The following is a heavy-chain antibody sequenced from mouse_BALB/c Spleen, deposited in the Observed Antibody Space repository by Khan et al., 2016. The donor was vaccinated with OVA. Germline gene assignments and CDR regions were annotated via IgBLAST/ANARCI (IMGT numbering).Heavy chain of an antibody. V-gene: IGHV1S81*02. CDR1: GYSFSSYY. J-gene: IGHJ3*01. D-gene: IGHD2-2*01. Sequence: QVQLQQSGAELVKPGASVMMSCKASGYSFSSYYMYWVKQRPGQGLEWIGEINPNNGGTNFTEKFKTKATLTVDKSSNTAYMQLSSLTSEDSAVYYCTRSGYGSFAYWGQGTLVTVSA. CDR2: INPNNGGT. CDR3: TRSGYGSFAY.